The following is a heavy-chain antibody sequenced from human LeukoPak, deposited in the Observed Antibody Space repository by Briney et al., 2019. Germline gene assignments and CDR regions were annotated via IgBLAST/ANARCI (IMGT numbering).Heavy chain of an antibody. V-gene: IGHV1-8*02. J-gene: IGHJ5*02. D-gene: IGHD2-15*01. CDR2: MNPNSGNT. CDR3: ARVAVDCSSGSCYSEWFDP. Sequence: ASVKVSCKASGGTFSSYDINWVRQATGQGLEWMGWMNPNSGNTYYAQKFQGRVTMTRNTSISTAYMELSSLRSEDTAMYYCARVAVDCSSGSCYSEWFDPWGQGTLVTVSS. CDR1: GGTFSSYD.